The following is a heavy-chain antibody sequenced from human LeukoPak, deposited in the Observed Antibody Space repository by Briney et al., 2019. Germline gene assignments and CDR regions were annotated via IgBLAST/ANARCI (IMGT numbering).Heavy chain of an antibody. CDR3: ARLSPYSSSPLDY. CDR1: GGSISSSSCY. Sequence: SETLSLTCTVSGGSISSSSCYWGWIRQPPGKGLEWIGSIYYSGSTYYNPSLKRRVTISVDTSKNQFSLKLSSVTAADTAVYYCARLSPYSSSPLDYWGQGTLVTVSS. D-gene: IGHD6-6*01. CDR2: IYYSGST. V-gene: IGHV4-39*01. J-gene: IGHJ4*02.